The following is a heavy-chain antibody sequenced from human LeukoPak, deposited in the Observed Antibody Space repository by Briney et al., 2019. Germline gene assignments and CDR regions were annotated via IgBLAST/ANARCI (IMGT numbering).Heavy chain of an antibody. V-gene: IGHV1-3*01. CDR1: GYTFTSYA. D-gene: IGHD6-13*01. CDR3: ARGPTRYSSSWYWDY. Sequence: GASVKVSCKASGYTFTSYAMHWVRQAPGQRLEWMGWINAGNGNTKYSQKFQGRVTITRDTSASTAYMELSSLRSEDTAVYYCARGPTRYSSSWYWDYWGQGTLVTVSS. J-gene: IGHJ4*02. CDR2: INAGNGNT.